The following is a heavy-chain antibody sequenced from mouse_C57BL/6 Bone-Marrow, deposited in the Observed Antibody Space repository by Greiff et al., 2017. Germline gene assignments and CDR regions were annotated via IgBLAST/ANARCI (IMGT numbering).Heavy chain of an antibody. D-gene: IGHD3-3*01. CDR2: ISDGGSYT. Sequence: DVMLVESEGGLVKPGGSLKLSCAASGFTFSSYAMSWVRQTPEKRLEWVATISDGGSYTYYPDNVKGRFTISRDNAKNNLYLQMSHLKSEDTAMYYCARGAGTWGYYFDYWGQGTTLTVSS. CDR3: ARGAGTWGYYFDY. CDR1: GFTFSSYA. V-gene: IGHV5-4*03. J-gene: IGHJ2*01.